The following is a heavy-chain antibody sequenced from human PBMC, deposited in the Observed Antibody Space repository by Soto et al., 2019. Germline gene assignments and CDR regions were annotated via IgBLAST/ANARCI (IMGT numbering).Heavy chain of an antibody. Sequence: SETLSLTCTVSGGSISSYYWSWIRQPPGKGLEWIGYIYYSGSTNYNPSLKSRVTISVDTSKNQFSLKLSSVTAADTAVYYCARHSGYSGYDSYMDVWGKGTTVTVSS. CDR1: GGSISSYY. V-gene: IGHV4-59*08. CDR3: ARHSGYSGYDSYMDV. CDR2: IYYSGST. D-gene: IGHD5-12*01. J-gene: IGHJ6*03.